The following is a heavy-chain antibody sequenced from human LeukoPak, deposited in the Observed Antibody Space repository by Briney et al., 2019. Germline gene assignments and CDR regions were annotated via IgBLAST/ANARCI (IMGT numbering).Heavy chain of an antibody. CDR3: ARVTEYYIDC. Sequence: PGGSLRLSCAASGFTFSTYEMNWVRQAPGKGLEWLSYMSNNGRTIYYADSVKGRFTISRDSAKNSLYLQMNSLRAEDTAVYYCARVTEYYIDCWGQGTQVTVSS. CDR1: GFTFSTYE. V-gene: IGHV3-48*03. CDR2: MSNNGRTI. J-gene: IGHJ4*02.